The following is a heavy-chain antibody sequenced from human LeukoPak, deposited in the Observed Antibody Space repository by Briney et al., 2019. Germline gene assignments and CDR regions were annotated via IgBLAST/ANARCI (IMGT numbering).Heavy chain of an antibody. CDR3: TSYRAEYFQH. Sequence: GGSLRLSCAASGFAFSVSWMHWVRQAPGKGLVWVSVIKSDGSGTAYADSVKGRFTISRDNAKNTVYLQMNSLRAEDTAVYYCTSYRAEYFQHWGQGTLVTVSS. CDR2: IKSDGSGT. J-gene: IGHJ1*01. V-gene: IGHV3-74*03. CDR1: GFAFSVSW.